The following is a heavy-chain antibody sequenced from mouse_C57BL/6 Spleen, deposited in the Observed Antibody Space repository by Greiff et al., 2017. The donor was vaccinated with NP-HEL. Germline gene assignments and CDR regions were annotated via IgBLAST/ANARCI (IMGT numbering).Heavy chain of an antibody. CDR2: IDPANGNT. CDR1: GFNIKNTY. Sequence: EVKLQESVAELVRPGASVKLSCTASGFNIKNTYMHWVKQRPEQGLEWIGRIDPANGNTKYAPKFQGKATITADTSSNTAYLQHRSLTSEDTAIYYGARGATGTGGYLDYWGQGTTLTVSS. V-gene: IGHV14-3*01. J-gene: IGHJ2*01. CDR3: ARGATGTGGYLDY. D-gene: IGHD3-1*01.